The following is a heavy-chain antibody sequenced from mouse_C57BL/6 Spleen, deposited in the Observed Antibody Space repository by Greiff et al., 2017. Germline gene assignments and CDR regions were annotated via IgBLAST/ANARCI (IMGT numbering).Heavy chain of an antibody. J-gene: IGHJ2*01. V-gene: IGHV14-2*01. Sequence: VQLQQSGAELVKPGASVKLSCTASGFNIKDYYMHWVKQRTEQGLEWIGRIDPEDGETKYAPKFQGKATITEDTSSNTAYLQISSLTSEDAAVYYCARRNSSVDYWGQGTTLTVSS. CDR3: ARRNSSVDY. CDR2: IDPEDGET. D-gene: IGHD1-1*01. CDR1: GFNIKDYY.